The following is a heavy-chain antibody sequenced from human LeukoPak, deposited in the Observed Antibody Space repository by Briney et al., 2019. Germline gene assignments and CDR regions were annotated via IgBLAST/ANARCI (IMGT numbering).Heavy chain of an antibody. CDR1: GFTFSSYA. J-gene: IGHJ4*02. CDR2: ISGSGGST. Sequence: GGSLRLSCAASGFTFSSYAMSWVRQAPGKGLEWVSAISGSGGSTYYADSVKGRFTISRDNSKNTLYLQMSSLRAEDTAVYYCAKHPYSSGWYFFDYWGQGTLVTVSS. V-gene: IGHV3-23*01. CDR3: AKHPYSSGWYFFDY. D-gene: IGHD6-19*01.